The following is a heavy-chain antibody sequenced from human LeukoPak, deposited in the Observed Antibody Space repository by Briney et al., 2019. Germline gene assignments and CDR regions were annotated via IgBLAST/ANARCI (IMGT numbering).Heavy chain of an antibody. J-gene: IGHJ4*02. Sequence: GGSLRLSCAASGFTFSSYSMNWVRQAPGKGLEWVSSISSSSSYIYYADSVKGRFTISRDNAKNSLYLQMNSLRAEDTAVYYCAKDRSWIIDAWFDYWGQGTRVTVSS. CDR2: ISSSSSYI. V-gene: IGHV3-21*01. CDR3: AKDRSWIIDAWFDY. D-gene: IGHD1-1*01. CDR1: GFTFSSYS.